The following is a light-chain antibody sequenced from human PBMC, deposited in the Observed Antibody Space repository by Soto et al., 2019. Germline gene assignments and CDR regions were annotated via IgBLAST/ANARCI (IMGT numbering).Light chain of an antibody. CDR2: ASS. J-gene: IGKJ5*01. Sequence: EVVLTQSPCTLSLSTGERATLSCKTSQSRGSNFLAWYQHKPGQAPRLLIYASSNRATGIPDRFSGSASGTDFTLTINRLEPEDFAVYYCQLYGISPHFGQGTRLAIK. CDR1: QSRGSNF. CDR3: QLYGISPH. V-gene: IGKV3-20*01.